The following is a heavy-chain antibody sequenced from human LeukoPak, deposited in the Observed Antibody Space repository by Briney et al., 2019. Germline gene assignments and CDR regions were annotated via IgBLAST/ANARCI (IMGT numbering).Heavy chain of an antibody. CDR1: GFTFDDYA. CDR2: ISWNSGSI. CDR3: AGYCSSTSSYIGVDY. V-gene: IGHV3-9*01. J-gene: IGHJ4*02. D-gene: IGHD2-2*02. Sequence: PGGSLRLSCAASGFTFDDYAMHWVRQAPGKGLEWVSGISWNSGSIGYADSVKGRFTISRDNAKNSLYLQMNSLRAEDTALYYCAGYCSSTSSYIGVDYWGQGTLVTVSS.